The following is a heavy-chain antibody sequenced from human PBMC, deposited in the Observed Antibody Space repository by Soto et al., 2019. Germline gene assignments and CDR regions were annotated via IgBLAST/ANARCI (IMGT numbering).Heavy chain of an antibody. CDR2: IRSKAYGGTT. Sequence: GSLRVSCPASGFTFGDYAMSWVRQAPGKGLEWVGFIRSKAYGGTTEYAASVKGRFTISRDDSKSIAYLQMNSLKTEDTAVYYCTKVYYDSGTDAFDIWGQGTMVTVSS. CDR1: GFTFGDYA. D-gene: IGHD3-22*01. CDR3: TKVYYDSGTDAFDI. V-gene: IGHV3-49*04. J-gene: IGHJ3*02.